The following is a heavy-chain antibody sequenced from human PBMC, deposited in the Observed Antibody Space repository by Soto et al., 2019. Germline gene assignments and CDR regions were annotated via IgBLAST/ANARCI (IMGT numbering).Heavy chain of an antibody. Sequence: QITLKESGTTLVRPTQTLTLNCTFSGFSLSTSGLGVGWIRQPPGKALEWLALIYWNDDKRYSPSLKARLTITKDTSKNQVVLTMTNMDPVDTATYYCAHRPSGWYLFDYWGQGTLVTVSS. J-gene: IGHJ4*02. D-gene: IGHD6-19*01. CDR1: GFSLSTSGLG. CDR2: IYWNDDK. CDR3: AHRPSGWYLFDY. V-gene: IGHV2-5*01.